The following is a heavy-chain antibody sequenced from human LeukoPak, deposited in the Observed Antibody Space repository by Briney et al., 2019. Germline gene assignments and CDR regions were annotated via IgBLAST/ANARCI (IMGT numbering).Heavy chain of an antibody. CDR1: GGSISSGDYY. J-gene: IGHJ3*02. D-gene: IGHD3-22*01. CDR2: IYYSGST. V-gene: IGHV4-30-4*08. CDR3: ARDYYYDSSGYRNDAFDI. Sequence: SETLSLTCTVSGGSISSGDYYWSWIRQPPGKGLEWIGYIYYSGSTYYNPSLKSRVTISVDTSKNQFSLKLSSVTAADTAVYYCARDYYYDSSGYRNDAFDIWGQGTMVTISS.